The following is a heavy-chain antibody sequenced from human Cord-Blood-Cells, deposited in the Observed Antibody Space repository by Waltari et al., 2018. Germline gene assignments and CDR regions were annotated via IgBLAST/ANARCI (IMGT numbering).Heavy chain of an antibody. D-gene: IGHD6-19*01. CDR1: GGTFSRSA. CDR3: ASATSSGWYGDWFDP. Sequence: QVQLVQSGAEVKKPGSSVKVSCKASGGTFSRSALSWVRRAPGQGLEWMGGIIPICVTANYAQKFQGRVTITADESTSTAYMELGSLRSEDTAVYYCASATSSGWYGDWFDPWGQGTLVTVAS. CDR2: IIPICVTA. V-gene: IGHV1-69*01. J-gene: IGHJ5*02.